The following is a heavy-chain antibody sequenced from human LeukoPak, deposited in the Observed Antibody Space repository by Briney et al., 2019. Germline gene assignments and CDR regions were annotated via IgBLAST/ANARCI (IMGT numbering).Heavy chain of an antibody. CDR1: EFTFSISV. J-gene: IGHJ4*02. CDR3: TRVHCSTGVCYSFDY. D-gene: IGHD2-8*01. V-gene: IGHV3-23*01. CDR2: SSGANT. Sequence: GGSRRLSCAASEFTFSISVMSWVRQAPGKGLEWVSSSSGANTYYADSVKGRFTISRDNSKNTLYLQMNSLRADDTAVYFCTRVHCSTGVCYSFDYWGQGTLVTVSS.